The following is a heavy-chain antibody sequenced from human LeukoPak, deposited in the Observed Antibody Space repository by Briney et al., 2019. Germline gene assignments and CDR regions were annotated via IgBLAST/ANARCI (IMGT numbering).Heavy chain of an antibody. CDR3: AKGDSSSWYGRYYYYGMDV. V-gene: IGHV3-21*01. CDR1: GFTFSSYS. D-gene: IGHD6-13*01. Sequence: GGSLRLSCAASGFTFSSYSMNWVRQAPGKGLEWVSSISSSSSYIYYADSVKGRFTISRDNAKNSLYLQMNSLRAEDTAVYYCAKGDSSSWYGRYYYYGMDVWGKGTTVTVSS. J-gene: IGHJ6*04. CDR2: ISSSSSYI.